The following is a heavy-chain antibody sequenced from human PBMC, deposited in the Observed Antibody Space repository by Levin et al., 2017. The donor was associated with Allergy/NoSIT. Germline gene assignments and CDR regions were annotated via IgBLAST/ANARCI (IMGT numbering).Heavy chain of an antibody. CDR2: IDPSDSYT. CDR1: GYNFTSFW. J-gene: IGHJ5*02. V-gene: IGHV5-10-1*01. D-gene: IGHD2-15*01. CDR3: ANTPDCGGGSCYSDRWFDP. Sequence: KVSCKTYGYNFTSFWISWVRQMPGKGLEWMGRIDPSDSYTTYSPSFQGHVSISVDKSIRTVYLQWGSLEASDTAIYYCANTPDCGGGSCYSDRWFDPWGQGTLVSVSS.